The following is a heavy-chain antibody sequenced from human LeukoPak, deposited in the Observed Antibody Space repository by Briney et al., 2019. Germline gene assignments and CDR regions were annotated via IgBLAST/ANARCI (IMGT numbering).Heavy chain of an antibody. J-gene: IGHJ4*02. CDR3: ARDGYSSSWYYFDY. Sequence: SQTLSLTCTVSGGSISSGSYYWSWIRQPAGKGLEWIGRIYTSGSTNYNPSLKSRVTISVDTSKNQFSLKLSSVTAADTAVYYYARDGYSSSWYYFDYWGQGTLVTVSS. CDR2: IYTSGST. CDR1: GGSISSGSYY. V-gene: IGHV4-61*02. D-gene: IGHD6-13*01.